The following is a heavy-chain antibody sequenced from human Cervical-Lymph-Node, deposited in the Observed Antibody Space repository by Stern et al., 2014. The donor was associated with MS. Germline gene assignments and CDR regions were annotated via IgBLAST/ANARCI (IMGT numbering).Heavy chain of an antibody. CDR3: TGGVMATRD. CDR1: GFNFGEFA. Sequence: MQLVQSGGDLVQPGRSLRLSCTASGFNFGEFATSWFRQAPGQGLEWVGLIGSKDYDGKAKCAASVKGGFTISRDDSKSSGHLQMNSLNIEGTAVYYCTGGVMATRDWGQGTLVTVSS. CDR2: IGSKDYDGKA. V-gene: IGHV3-49*03. J-gene: IGHJ4*02. D-gene: IGHD5-24*01.